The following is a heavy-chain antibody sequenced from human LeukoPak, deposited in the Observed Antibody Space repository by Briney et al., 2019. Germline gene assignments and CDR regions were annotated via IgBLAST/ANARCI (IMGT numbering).Heavy chain of an antibody. V-gene: IGHV3-48*03. CDR1: GFTFSSYE. CDR2: ISSSGSTI. CDR3: ARDYGGSSPFDY. D-gene: IGHD4-23*01. J-gene: IGHJ4*02. Sequence: GGSLRLSCAASGFTFSSYEMNWVRQAPGKGLEWVSYISSSGSTIYYADSVKGRFTISRDNAKNSLHLQMNSLRAEDTAVYYCARDYGGSSPFDYWGQGTLVTVSS.